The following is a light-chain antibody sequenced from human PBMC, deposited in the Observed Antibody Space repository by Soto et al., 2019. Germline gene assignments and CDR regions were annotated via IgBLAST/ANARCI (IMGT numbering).Light chain of an antibody. CDR1: KLGDKY. Sequence: SYELTQPPSVSVSPGQTASITCSGDKLGDKYACWYQQKPGQSPVLVIYQDSKRPSGIPERFSGSNSGNTATLTISGTQAMEEADYYCQAWDSSTGLVFGTGTKLTVL. J-gene: IGLJ1*01. V-gene: IGLV3-1*01. CDR2: QDS. CDR3: QAWDSSTGLV.